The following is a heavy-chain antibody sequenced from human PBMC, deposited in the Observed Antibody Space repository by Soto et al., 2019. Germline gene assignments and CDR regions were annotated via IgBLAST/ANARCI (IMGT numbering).Heavy chain of an antibody. D-gene: IGHD2-21*02. V-gene: IGHV1-69*13. Sequence: ASVKVSCKAYGGTFSSYGISWVRQAPGQGLEWMGGIIPLFGTTNFAHKFKGRVTITADESTSTVYMELSSLRFEDTAIYYCATQFHHCGGDCYRGPYFGMDVWGQGTTVTVSS. CDR1: GGTFSSYG. J-gene: IGHJ6*02. CDR2: IIPLFGTT. CDR3: ATQFHHCGGDCYRGPYFGMDV.